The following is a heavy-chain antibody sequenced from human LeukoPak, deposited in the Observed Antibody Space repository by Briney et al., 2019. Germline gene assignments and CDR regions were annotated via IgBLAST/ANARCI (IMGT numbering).Heavy chain of an antibody. J-gene: IGHJ4*02. CDR1: GGSISIYY. CDR2: IYDSGST. CDR3: VRDRELFY. Sequence: SAETLSLTCTVSGGSISIYYWSWIRQPPGKGPEWIGYIYDSGSTIYNPSLNSRATISVDTPKNQFSLKLRSVTAADTAVYYCVRDRELFYWGQGILVTVSS. D-gene: IGHD3-10*01. V-gene: IGHV4-59*01.